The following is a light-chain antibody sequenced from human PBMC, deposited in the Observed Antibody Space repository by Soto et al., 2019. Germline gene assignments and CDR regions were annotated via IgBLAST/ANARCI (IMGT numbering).Light chain of an antibody. CDR2: EGS. Sequence: QSVLTQHASVSGSPGQSITISCTGTSSDVGSYNLVSWYQQHPGKAPKLMIYEGSKRPSGVSNRFSGSKSGNTASLTISGLQAEDEADYYCCTYAGLPVFGPWTKVTVL. V-gene: IGLV2-23*01. J-gene: IGLJ1*01. CDR3: CTYAGLPV. CDR1: SSDVGSYNL.